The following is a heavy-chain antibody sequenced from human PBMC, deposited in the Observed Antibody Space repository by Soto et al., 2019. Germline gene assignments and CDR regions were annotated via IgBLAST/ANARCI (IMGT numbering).Heavy chain of an antibody. D-gene: IGHD2-21*01. CDR1: GGSISSGGHY. CDR3: ARDMGESDAFDI. V-gene: IGHV4-31*03. CDR2: IYYSGST. Sequence: SETLSLTCTVSGGSISSGGHYWTWIRQRPGRGLEWIGYIYYSGSTYYNPSLENRVTISVDTSKNQFSLKLRSMTAADTAVYYCARDMGESDAFDIWGQGTMVTVSS. J-gene: IGHJ3*02.